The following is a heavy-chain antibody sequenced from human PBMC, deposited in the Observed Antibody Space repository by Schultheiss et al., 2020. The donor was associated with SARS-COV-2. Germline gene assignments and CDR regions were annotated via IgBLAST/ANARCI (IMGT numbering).Heavy chain of an antibody. Sequence: SQTLSLTCTVSGGSISSSSYYWGWIRQPPGKGLEWIGSIYYSGSTYYNPSLKSRVTISVDTSKNQFSLKLSSVTAADTAVYYCASPNLTGTTPYYFDYWGQGTLVTVSS. CDR2: IYYSGST. D-gene: IGHD1-7*01. CDR1: GGSISSSSYY. J-gene: IGHJ4*02. V-gene: IGHV4-39*01. CDR3: ASPNLTGTTPYYFDY.